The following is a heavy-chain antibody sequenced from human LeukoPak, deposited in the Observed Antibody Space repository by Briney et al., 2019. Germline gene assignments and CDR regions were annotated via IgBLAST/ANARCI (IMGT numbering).Heavy chain of an antibody. CDR3: ARVSDYGGGIDY. Sequence: ASVKVSCKASGYTFTSYDINWVRQATGQGLEWMGWMNPNSGNTGYAQKFQGRVTMTTDTSTSTAYMELRSLRSDDTAVYYCARVSDYGGGIDYWGQGTLVTVSS. V-gene: IGHV1-8*01. CDR2: MNPNSGNT. D-gene: IGHD4-23*01. CDR1: GYTFTSYD. J-gene: IGHJ4*02.